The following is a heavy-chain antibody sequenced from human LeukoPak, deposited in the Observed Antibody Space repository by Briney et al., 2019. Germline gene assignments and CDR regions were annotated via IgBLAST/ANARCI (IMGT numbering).Heavy chain of an antibody. J-gene: IGHJ4*02. CDR2: ISASGGNT. CDR3: AKDRRKQWFGELASYYFDY. V-gene: IGHV3-23*01. Sequence: PGGTLRLSCVASGFTFYNYAMSWVRQAPAKGLEWVSGISASGGNTYYADSVKGRFTISRDNSKNTLYLQMNSLRAEDTAVYYCAKDRRKQWFGELASYYFDYWGQGTLVTVSS. D-gene: IGHD3-10*01. CDR1: GFTFYNYA.